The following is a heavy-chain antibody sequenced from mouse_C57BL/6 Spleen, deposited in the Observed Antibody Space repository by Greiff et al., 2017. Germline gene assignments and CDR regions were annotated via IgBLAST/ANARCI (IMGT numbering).Heavy chain of an antibody. Sequence: EVQLVESGGGLVKPGGSLKLSCAASGFTFSSYTMSWVRQTPEKRLEWVATISGGGGNTYYPDSVKGRFTISRDNAKNTLYLQMSSLRSEDTALYYCARRELGQYYFDYWGQGTTLTVSS. D-gene: IGHD4-1*01. J-gene: IGHJ2*01. V-gene: IGHV5-9*01. CDR2: ISGGGGNT. CDR1: GFTFSSYT. CDR3: ARRELGQYYFDY.